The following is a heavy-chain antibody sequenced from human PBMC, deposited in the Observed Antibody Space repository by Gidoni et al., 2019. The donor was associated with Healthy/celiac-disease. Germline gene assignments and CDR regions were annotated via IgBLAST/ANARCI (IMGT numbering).Heavy chain of an antibody. CDR1: GFTISSYA. Sequence: EVQLLESGGGLVQPGGSLRLSCAASGFTISSYAMSWVRQAQGKGLEWGAASSGSGGRKYYADSVKGRCTISRDNSKNTLYLQMNSLRAEDTAVYYCAKERRGSTAGDIWGQGTMVTVSS. CDR3: AKERRGSTAGDI. J-gene: IGHJ3*02. CDR2: SSGSGGRK. D-gene: IGHD3-16*01. V-gene: IGHV3-23*01.